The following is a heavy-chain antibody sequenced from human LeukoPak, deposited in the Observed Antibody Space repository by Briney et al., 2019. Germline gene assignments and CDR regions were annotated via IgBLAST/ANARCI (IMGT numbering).Heavy chain of an antibody. CDR2: VYHSGST. D-gene: IGHD6-13*01. Sequence: SETLSLTCAVSGGSISSSYWWSWVRQPPGKGLEWIGEVYHSGSTNYNPSLKSRVTISVDKSKNQFSLKLSSVTAADTAVYYCARGNTASTGIDDYWGQGTLVTVSS. CDR3: ARGNTASTGIDDY. CDR1: GGSISSSYW. J-gene: IGHJ4*02. V-gene: IGHV4-4*02.